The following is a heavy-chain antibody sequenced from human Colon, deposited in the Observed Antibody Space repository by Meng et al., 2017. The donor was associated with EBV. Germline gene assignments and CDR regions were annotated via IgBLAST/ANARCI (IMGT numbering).Heavy chain of an antibody. CDR3: GRDQGRELINH. D-gene: IGHD1-7*01. CDR1: GDSISSDIW. Sequence: QVQLQESGPGLVKPSXXXXXTCTVSGDSISSDIWWSWVRQPPGKGLEWIGEVYHRGDTNYNLSLKSRVDISVDKSKNQFYLSLFSVTAADTAVYYCGRDQGRELINHWGQGTLVTVSS. CDR2: VYHRGDT. V-gene: IGHV4-4*02. J-gene: IGHJ4*02.